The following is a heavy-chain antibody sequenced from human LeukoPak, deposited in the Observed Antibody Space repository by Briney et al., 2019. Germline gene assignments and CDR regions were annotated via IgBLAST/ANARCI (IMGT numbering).Heavy chain of an antibody. CDR3: AQLVVAATAY. CDR2: ISGSGGST. D-gene: IGHD2-15*01. CDR1: GFTFSSYG. V-gene: IGHV3-23*01. Sequence: GGSLRLSCAASGFTFSSYGMSWVRQAPGKGLEWVSAISGSGGSTYYADSVKGRFTISRDNSKNTLYLQMNSLRAEDTAVYYCAQLVVAATAYWGQGTLVTVSS. J-gene: IGHJ4*02.